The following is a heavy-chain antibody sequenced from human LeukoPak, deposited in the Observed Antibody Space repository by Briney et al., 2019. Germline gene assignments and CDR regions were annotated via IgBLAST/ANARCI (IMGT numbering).Heavy chain of an antibody. CDR1: GFTFSSYS. V-gene: IGHV3-48*01. CDR3: ARATQDYESGPGHFDY. Sequence: GGSLRLSCAASGFTFSSYSMNWVRQAPGKGREGVSYISSSSSTIYYADSVKGRFTISRDNAKNSLYLQMNSLRAEDTAVYYCARATQDYESGPGHFDYWGQGTLVTVSS. CDR2: ISSSSSTI. D-gene: IGHD4-17*01. J-gene: IGHJ4*02.